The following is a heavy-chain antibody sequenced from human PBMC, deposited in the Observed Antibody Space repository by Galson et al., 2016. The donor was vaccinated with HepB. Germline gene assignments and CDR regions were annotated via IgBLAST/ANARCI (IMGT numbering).Heavy chain of an antibody. D-gene: IGHD1-26*01. J-gene: IGHJ3*02. CDR2: IGGGGDT. CDR3: GVGAGGAFDI. Sequence: SLRLSCAASGFTFSSYDMHWVRHVTGTRVELGPSIGGGGDTYYPDSVTLRYTISREYAQNSLWLEMNILTVGDTAIYYCGVGAGGAFDIRGQGTKVTVSP. V-gene: IGHV3-13*01. CDR1: GFTFSSYD.